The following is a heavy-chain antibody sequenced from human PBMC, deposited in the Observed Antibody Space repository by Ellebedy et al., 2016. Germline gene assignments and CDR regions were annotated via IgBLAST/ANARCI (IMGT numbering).Heavy chain of an antibody. J-gene: IGHJ3*02. Sequence: SETLSLTXPVPGGSVSSGSYYWSWIRQPPGKGLEWIGYFYYSGSTNYNPSLKSRVTISVDTSKNQFSLKLSSVTAADTAVYYCAREALVVVGIFDIWGQGTMVTVSS. D-gene: IGHD2-21*01. V-gene: IGHV4-61*01. CDR2: FYYSGST. CDR3: AREALVVVGIFDI. CDR1: GGSVSSGSYY.